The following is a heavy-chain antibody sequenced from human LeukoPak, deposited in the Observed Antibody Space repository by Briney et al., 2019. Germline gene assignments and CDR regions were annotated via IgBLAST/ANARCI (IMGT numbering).Heavy chain of an antibody. J-gene: IGHJ4*02. D-gene: IGHD6-19*01. Sequence: GSLRLSCTASGSTLSSYEMNWVRQAPGKGLEWVSYISSRGSTIYYADSVKGRFTISRDNAKKLLFLQMNSLRAEDTAVYYCARRQFFDYWGQGTLVTVSS. CDR2: ISSRGSTI. CDR1: GSTLSSYE. CDR3: ARRQFFDY. V-gene: IGHV3-48*03.